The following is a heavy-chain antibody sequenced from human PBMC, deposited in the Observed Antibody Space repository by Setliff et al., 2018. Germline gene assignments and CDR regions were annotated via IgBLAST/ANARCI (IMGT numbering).Heavy chain of an antibody. Sequence: PGGSLRLSCAASGFTLNSYLMHWVRQAPGEGLVWVSRIQTDESDTTYGDSVKGRFTVSKDTAKNQVVLKMTNMDPVDTATYYCARDIDTLHSWGPGTLVTVSS. CDR2: IQTDESDT. CDR1: GFTLNSYL. V-gene: IGHV3-74*03. J-gene: IGHJ4*02. CDR3: ARDIDTLHS.